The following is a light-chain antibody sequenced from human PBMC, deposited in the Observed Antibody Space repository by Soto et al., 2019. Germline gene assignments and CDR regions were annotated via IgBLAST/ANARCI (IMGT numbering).Light chain of an antibody. J-gene: IGLJ3*02. CDR1: SSNIGGNS. V-gene: IGLV1-51*01. CDR2: DDN. Sequence: QSVMTQPPSVSAAPGQKVTISCSGSSSNIGGNSVSWYQQLPGTAPKLLIYDDNKRPSGIPDRFSGSKSGNTASLTISGLQAEDEGVYYCSSYTSSRTWVFGGGTKVTVL. CDR3: SSYTSSRTWV.